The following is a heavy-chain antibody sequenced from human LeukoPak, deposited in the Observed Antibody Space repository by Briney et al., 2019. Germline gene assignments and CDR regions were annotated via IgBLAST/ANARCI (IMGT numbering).Heavy chain of an antibody. J-gene: IGHJ6*03. CDR2: IYNSGST. CDR3: ARDHFSTGYSYGYIRNYYYMDV. D-gene: IGHD5-18*01. CDR1: GGSISSYY. V-gene: IGHV4-59*01. Sequence: SETLSLTCNVSGGSISSYYWSWIRQPPGKGLEWIGNIYNSGSTNYNPSLKSRVTISVDTSKNQFSLNLSSVTAADTAVYYCARDHFSTGYSYGYIRNYYYMDVWGKGTTVTVSS.